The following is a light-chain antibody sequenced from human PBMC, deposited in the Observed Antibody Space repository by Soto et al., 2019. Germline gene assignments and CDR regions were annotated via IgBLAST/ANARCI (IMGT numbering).Light chain of an antibody. CDR1: QGLSSW. V-gene: IGKV1-12*01. CDR3: QQGYNFPLT. Sequence: DIQMTQSLSPVSSSLGDRVSITCRASQGLSSWLAWYQQRPGKAPKLLIYAASILHTGVPSRFVGGGSWAIYTLTITSLQPEDFATYFCQQGYNFPLTVGGGTRVEL. J-gene: IGKJ4*01. CDR2: AAS.